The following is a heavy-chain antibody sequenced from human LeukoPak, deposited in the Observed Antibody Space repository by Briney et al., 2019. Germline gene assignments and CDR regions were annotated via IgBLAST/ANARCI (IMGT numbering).Heavy chain of an antibody. D-gene: IGHD3-3*01. J-gene: IGHJ4*02. Sequence: GGSLRLSCTASGFSFSNSWMSWVRQAPGTGLEWVANIKQDGSEKYYVDSVKGRFTISRDNAKNSLYLQMNSLRAEDTAVYYCAREGYYDFWSGYFDYWGQGTLVTVSS. CDR3: AREGYYDFWSGYFDY. V-gene: IGHV3-7*01. CDR2: IKQDGSEK. CDR1: GFSFSNSW.